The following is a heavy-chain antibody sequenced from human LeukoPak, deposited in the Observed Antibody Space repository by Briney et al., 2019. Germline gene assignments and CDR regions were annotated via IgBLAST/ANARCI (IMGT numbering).Heavy chain of an antibody. V-gene: IGHV3-74*01. Sequence: PGGSLRLSCAASGFTFSTYWMHWVRQAPGKGLVWVSRISGDGSTTRYADSVEGRFTVSRDNAMNTLHLQMNSLRAEDTAMYYCARDHSPGWFDPWGQGTLVTVSS. CDR1: GFTFSTYW. CDR3: ARDHSPGWFDP. CDR2: ISGDGSTT. D-gene: IGHD5-18*01. J-gene: IGHJ5*02.